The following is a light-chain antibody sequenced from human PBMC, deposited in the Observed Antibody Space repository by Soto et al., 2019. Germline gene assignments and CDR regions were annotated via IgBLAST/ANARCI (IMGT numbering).Light chain of an antibody. Sequence: DIQMTQSPSTLSASVGDRVTLTCRASQSISIWLAWYQQKPGKAPNLLIYKASSLESGVPSRFSGSGSGTEFTLTISSLQPDDFATYYCQQYNSYPITFGQGTRLEIK. CDR1: QSISIW. J-gene: IGKJ5*01. V-gene: IGKV1-5*03. CDR2: KAS. CDR3: QQYNSYPIT.